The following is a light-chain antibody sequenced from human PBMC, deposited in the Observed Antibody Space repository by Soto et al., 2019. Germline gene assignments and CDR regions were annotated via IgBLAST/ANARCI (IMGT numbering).Light chain of an antibody. CDR2: DVS. Sequence: QSVLTQPRSVSGSPGQTITISCTGTSSDVGVYNYVSWYQQHPGKAPKLMIYDVSKRPSGVPVRFSGSKPGNTASLTISGLQAEDEADYYCCSYAGSYSYVFGTGTKVTVL. J-gene: IGLJ1*01. CDR1: SSDVGVYNY. V-gene: IGLV2-11*01. CDR3: CSYAGSYSYV.